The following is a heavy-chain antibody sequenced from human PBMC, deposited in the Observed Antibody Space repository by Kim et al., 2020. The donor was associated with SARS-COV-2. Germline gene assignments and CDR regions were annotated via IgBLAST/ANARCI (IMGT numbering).Heavy chain of an antibody. CDR1: GYTLTELS. CDR3: ATGVDYYGSGSYYRGPDY. V-gene: IGHV1-24*01. D-gene: IGHD3-10*01. Sequence: ASVKVSCKVSGYTLTELSMHWVRQAPGKGLEWMGGFDPEDGETIYAQKFQGRVTMTEDTSTDTAYMELSSLRSEDTAVYYCATGVDYYGSGSYYRGPDYWGQGTLVTVSS. CDR2: FDPEDGET. J-gene: IGHJ4*02.